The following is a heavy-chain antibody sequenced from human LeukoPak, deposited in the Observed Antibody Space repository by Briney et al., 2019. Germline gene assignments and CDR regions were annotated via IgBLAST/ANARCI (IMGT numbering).Heavy chain of an antibody. CDR1: GFTFSSSA. Sequence: GGCLRLSCATSGFTFSSSAMNWVRQAPGKGLEWVSVIYSGGSTYYADSVKGRFTISRDNSKNTLYLQMNSLRAEDTAVYYCARHSSGYYYADYWGQGTLVTVSS. CDR3: ARHSSGYYYADY. J-gene: IGHJ4*02. CDR2: IYSGGST. D-gene: IGHD3-22*01. V-gene: IGHV3-53*01.